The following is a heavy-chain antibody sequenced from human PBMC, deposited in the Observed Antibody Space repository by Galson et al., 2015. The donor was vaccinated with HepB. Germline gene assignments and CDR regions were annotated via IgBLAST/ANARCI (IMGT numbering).Heavy chain of an antibody. D-gene: IGHD4-17*01. CDR1: GFTFTNAW. CDR2: IGSNLDGGTQ. J-gene: IGHJ4*02. V-gene: IGHV3-15*04. Sequence: SLRLSCAASGFTFTNAWMSWVRQAPGKGLEWVGRIGSNLDGGTQDYAAPVKGRFIISRDDSKNTLFLQMNRLKTEDTAMYFCTTVDLSFGYGDEVDWGQGTLVTDSS. CDR3: TTVDLSFGYGDEVD.